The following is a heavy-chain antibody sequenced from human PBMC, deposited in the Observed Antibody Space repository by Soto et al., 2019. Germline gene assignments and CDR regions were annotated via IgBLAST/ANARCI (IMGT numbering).Heavy chain of an antibody. J-gene: IGHJ4*02. CDR3: AREYCSGGSCYFDY. CDR2: IKQDGSEK. CDR1: GFTFSSYW. V-gene: IGHV3-7*05. Sequence: EVQLVESGGGLVQPGGSLRLSCAASGFTFSSYWMSWVRQAPGKGLEWVANIKQDGSEKYYVDSVKGRFTISRDNAKNSLYLQMNSLRAEVTAVYYCAREYCSGGSCYFDYWGQGTLVTVSS. D-gene: IGHD2-15*01.